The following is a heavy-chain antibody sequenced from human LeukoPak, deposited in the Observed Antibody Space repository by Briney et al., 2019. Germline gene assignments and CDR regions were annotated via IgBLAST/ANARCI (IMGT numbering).Heavy chain of an antibody. CDR1: GYTFTGYY. V-gene: IGHV1-2*02. CDR3: ARGGSSGSYYFDY. Sequence: ASVKISCKASGYTFTGYYMHWVRQAPGQGLEWMGWINPNSGGTNYAQKFQGRVTMTRDTSISTAYMELSRLRSDDTAVYYCARGGSSGSYYFDYWGQGTLVTVSS. CDR2: INPNSGGT. D-gene: IGHD1-26*01. J-gene: IGHJ4*02.